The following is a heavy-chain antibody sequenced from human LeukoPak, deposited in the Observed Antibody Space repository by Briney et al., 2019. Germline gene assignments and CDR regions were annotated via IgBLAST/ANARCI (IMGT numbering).Heavy chain of an antibody. J-gene: IGHJ5*02. CDR2: ISAYNGNT. CDR1: GYTFPSYG. Sequence: ASVKVSCKDSGYTFPSYGITWVRQAPRQGLEWMGWISAYNGNTNYAQKLQGRVTMTTDTSTSTAYMELRSLRSDDTAVYYCAREERTRNWFDPWGQGTLVTVSS. CDR3: AREERTRNWFDP. V-gene: IGHV1-18*01.